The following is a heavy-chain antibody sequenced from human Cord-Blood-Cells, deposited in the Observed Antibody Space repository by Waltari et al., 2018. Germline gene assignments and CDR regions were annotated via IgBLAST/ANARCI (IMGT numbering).Heavy chain of an antibody. CDR1: GGPISSYY. CDR3: ASSVTGDAFDI. Sequence: QVQLQESGAGLVKPSEPLALTCTVSGGPISSYYWSWIRQPPGKGLEWIGYIYYSGSTNYNPSLKSRVTISVDTSKNQFSLKLSSVTAADTAVYYCASSVTGDAFDIWGQGTMVTVSS. J-gene: IGHJ3*02. V-gene: IGHV4-59*01. D-gene: IGHD7-27*01. CDR2: IYYSGST.